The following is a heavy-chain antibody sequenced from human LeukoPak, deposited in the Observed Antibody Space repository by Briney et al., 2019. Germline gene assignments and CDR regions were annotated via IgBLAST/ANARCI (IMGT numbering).Heavy chain of an antibody. CDR1: GFTFSDYY. CDR3: VRDRLGDFYFDY. CDR2: ISSSSSYI. J-gene: IGHJ4*02. V-gene: IGHV3-11*06. Sequence: PGGSLRLSCAASGFTFSDYYMSWIRQAPGKGLEWVSSISSSSSYIYYADSVKGRFTISRDNAKKSLYLQMNSLRAEDTAVYYCVRDRLGDFYFDYWGQGTLVTVSS. D-gene: IGHD3-16*01.